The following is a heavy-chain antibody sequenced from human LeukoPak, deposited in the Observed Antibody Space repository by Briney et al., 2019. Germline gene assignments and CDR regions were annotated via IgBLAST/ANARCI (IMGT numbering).Heavy chain of an antibody. CDR1: GFTFSGSA. Sequence: PGGSLRVSCAAPGFTFSGSAMHWVPQASGKGLGWVGRIRSKVNSYATGYAASAKGRFTISRDDSKNTAYLQMNSLKTEDTAVYYCTVSYYYDSSGYPPIDYRGQGTLVTVSS. V-gene: IGHV3-73*01. J-gene: IGHJ4*02. D-gene: IGHD3-22*01. CDR3: TVSYYYDSSGYPPIDY. CDR2: IRSKVNSYAT.